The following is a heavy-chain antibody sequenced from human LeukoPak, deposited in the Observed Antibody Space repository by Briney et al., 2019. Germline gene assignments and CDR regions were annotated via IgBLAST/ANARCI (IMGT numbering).Heavy chain of an antibody. CDR1: GYSITSSSW. J-gene: IGHJ4*02. V-gene: IGHV4-28*01. CDR3: ARKENVYYYFDY. CDR2: IYHSGTT. Sequence: SETLSLTCAVSGYSITSSSWWGWIRQPPGKGLEWIGYIYHSGTTYYNPSLQSRVTMSVDTSKNQFSLKLSSVTAVDTAVYYCARKENVYYYFDYWGQGTLVTVSP. D-gene: IGHD3-10*01.